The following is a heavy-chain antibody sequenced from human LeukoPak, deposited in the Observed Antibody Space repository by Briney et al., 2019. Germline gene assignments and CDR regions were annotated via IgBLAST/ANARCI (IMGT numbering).Heavy chain of an antibody. CDR1: GFTFSRYW. V-gene: IGHV3-7*01. J-gene: IGHJ4*02. CDR2: IKRDGNEK. D-gene: IGHD3-10*01. Sequence: GGSLRLSSAASGFTFSRYWMNWVRQAPGKGLEWVANIKRDGNEKNYVDSVKGRFSISRDNAKNSLYLQMDSLRAEDTAVYYCAKEGAYPIITYDSWGQGALVTVSS. CDR3: AKEGAYPIITYDS.